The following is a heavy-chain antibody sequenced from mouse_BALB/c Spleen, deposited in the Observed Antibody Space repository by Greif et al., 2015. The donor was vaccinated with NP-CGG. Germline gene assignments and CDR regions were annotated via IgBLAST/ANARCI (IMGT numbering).Heavy chain of an antibody. J-gene: IGHJ3*01. Sequence: EVKLVESGPELVKPGASVKISCKASGYSFTGYFMNWVKQSHGKSLEWIGRINPYNGDTFYNQKFKGKATLTVDKSSSTAHMELLSLTSEDSAVYYCGRNDYRYDGFAYWGQGTLVTVSA. CDR2: INPYNGDT. CDR3: GRNDYRYDGFAY. CDR1: GYSFTGYF. V-gene: IGHV1-37*01. D-gene: IGHD2-14*01.